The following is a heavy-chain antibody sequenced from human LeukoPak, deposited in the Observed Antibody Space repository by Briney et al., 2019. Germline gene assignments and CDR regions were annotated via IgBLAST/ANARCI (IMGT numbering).Heavy chain of an antibody. CDR3: AREKVYDFWRNYYYYYMDV. Sequence: SETLSLTCTVSGGSISSSSYYWGWIRQPPGKGLEWIGSIYYSGSTYYNPSLKSRVTISVDTSKNQFSLKLSSVTAADTAVYYCAREKVYDFWRNYYYYYMDVWGKGTTVTVSS. V-gene: IGHV4-39*07. CDR2: IYYSGST. D-gene: IGHD3-3*01. CDR1: GGSISSSSYY. J-gene: IGHJ6*03.